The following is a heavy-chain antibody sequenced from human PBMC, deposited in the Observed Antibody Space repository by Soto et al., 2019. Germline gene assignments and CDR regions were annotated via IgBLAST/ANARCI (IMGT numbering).Heavy chain of an antibody. D-gene: IGHD2-15*01. CDR3: ARTGSTRYFYYGLDV. Sequence: EVQLLESGGGLVQPGGSLRLSCAASGFTFSSYPMSWVRQAPGKGLEWGSSITGSSGSTYYADSVKGRFTISRDNSKDTLYLQMNSLRAEDTAVYYCARTGSTRYFYYGLDVWGQGTTASVSS. CDR2: ITGSSGST. J-gene: IGHJ6*02. CDR1: GFTFSSYP. V-gene: IGHV3-23*01.